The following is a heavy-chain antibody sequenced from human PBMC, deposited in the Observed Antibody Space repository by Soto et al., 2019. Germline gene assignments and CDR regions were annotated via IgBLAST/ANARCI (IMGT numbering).Heavy chain of an antibody. CDR2: ISSSSSYI. CDR1: GFTFSSYS. V-gene: IGHV3-21*01. D-gene: IGHD3-3*01. Sequence: GGSLRLSCAASGFTFSSYSMNWVRQAPGKGLEWVSSISSSSSYIYYADSVKGRFTISRDNAKNSLYLQMNSLRAEDTAVYYCAREHDFWSGYPDYYMDVWGKGTTVTVSS. J-gene: IGHJ6*03. CDR3: AREHDFWSGYPDYYMDV.